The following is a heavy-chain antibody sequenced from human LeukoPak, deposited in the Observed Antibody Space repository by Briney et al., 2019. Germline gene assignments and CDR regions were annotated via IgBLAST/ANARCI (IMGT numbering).Heavy chain of an antibody. D-gene: IGHD3-10*01. V-gene: IGHV4-59*01. CDR2: IYYSGST. CDR1: GGSISSYY. Sequence: SETLSLTCTVSGGSISSYYWSWIRQPPGKGLEWIGYIYYSGSTNYNPSLKSRVTISVDTSKNQFSLKLSSVTAADTAVYYCGRWNKSWSYFDYWGRGPLVTVSS. CDR3: GRWNKSWSYFDY. J-gene: IGHJ4*02.